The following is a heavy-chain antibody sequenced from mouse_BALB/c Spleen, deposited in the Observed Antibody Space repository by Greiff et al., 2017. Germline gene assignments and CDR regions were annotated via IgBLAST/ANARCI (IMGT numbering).Heavy chain of an antibody. CDR3: ARLGDGYFFDY. Sequence: QVQLKESAAELARPGASVKMSCKASGYTFTSYTMHWVKQRPGQGLEWIGYINPSSGYTEYNQKFKDKTTLTADKSSSTAYMQLSSLTSEDSAVYYCARLGDGYFFDYWGQGTTLTVSS. CDR2: INPSSGYT. CDR1: GYTFTSYT. J-gene: IGHJ2*01. D-gene: IGHD2-3*01. V-gene: IGHV1-4*02.